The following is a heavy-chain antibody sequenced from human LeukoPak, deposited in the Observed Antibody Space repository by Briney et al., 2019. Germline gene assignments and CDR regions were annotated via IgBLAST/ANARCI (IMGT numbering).Heavy chain of an antibody. CDR1: GHTFTSYG. CDR2: ISAYNGNT. CDR3: ATMGYGSGSYYNVGSY. D-gene: IGHD3-10*01. J-gene: IGHJ4*02. Sequence: GASVKVSCKASGHTFTSYGISWVREAPGQGLEWMGWISAYNGNTNYAQKLQGRVTMTTDTSTSTAYMELRSLRSDDTAVYYCATMGYGSGSYYNVGSYWGQGTLVTVSS. V-gene: IGHV1-18*01.